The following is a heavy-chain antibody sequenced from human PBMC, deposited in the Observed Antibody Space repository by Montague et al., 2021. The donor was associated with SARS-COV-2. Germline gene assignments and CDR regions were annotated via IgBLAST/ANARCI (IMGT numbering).Heavy chain of an antibody. D-gene: IGHD3-3*01. CDR3: ARHSGDYTIFGVVIYYIDV. J-gene: IGHJ6*03. V-gene: IGHV4-39*01. CDR2: IYYSGST. Sequence: SETLSLTCTVSGGSISSSSYYRGWIRQPPGKGLEWIGSIYYSGSTYYNPSLKSRVTISVDTSKNQFSLKLSSVTATDTAVFYCARHSGDYTIFGVVIYYIDVWGKGTTVTVSS. CDR1: GGSISSSSYY.